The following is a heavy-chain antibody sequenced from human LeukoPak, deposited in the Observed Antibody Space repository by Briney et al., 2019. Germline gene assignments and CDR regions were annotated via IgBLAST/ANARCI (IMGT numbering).Heavy chain of an antibody. D-gene: IGHD3-10*01. V-gene: IGHV3-30-3*01. Sequence: GGSLRLSCAASGITLSRYAMHWVRQAPGKGLGWVAVISYDGSNKYYADSVKGRFTISRDNSENTLYLQMNSLRTEDTAVYYCARGDYYGSGSYSDHWGQGTLVTVSS. CDR1: GITLSRYA. CDR3: ARGDYYGSGSYSDH. J-gene: IGHJ4*02. CDR2: ISYDGSNK.